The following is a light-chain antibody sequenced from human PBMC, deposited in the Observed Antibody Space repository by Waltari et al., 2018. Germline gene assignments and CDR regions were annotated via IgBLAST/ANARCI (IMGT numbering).Light chain of an antibody. CDR2: DVS. CDR3: SSWTSSSTLPVV. V-gene: IGLV2-14*03. CDR1: SSDVCASNY. Sequence: QSALTQPASVSGSLGQSLPISCTGTSSDVCASNYVSRYQQHPGKAPRLMIYDVSKRPSGVSNRFSGSKSGNTASLTISGLQAEDEADYYCSSWTSSSTLPVVFGGGTKLSVL. J-gene: IGLJ2*01.